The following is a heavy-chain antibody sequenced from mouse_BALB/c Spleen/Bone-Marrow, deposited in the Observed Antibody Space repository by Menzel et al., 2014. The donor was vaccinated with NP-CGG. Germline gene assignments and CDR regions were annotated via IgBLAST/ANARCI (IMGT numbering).Heavy chain of an antibody. CDR3: ARGGNYRFDY. CDR2: IYPGDGDT. J-gene: IGHJ2*01. CDR1: GYAFSSSW. Sequence: QVTLKECGPELVKPGASVKISCKASGYAFSSSWMNWVKQRPGQGLEWIGRIYPGDGDTNYNGKFKGKATLTADKSSSTAYMRLSSLTSVDSAVHFCARGGNYRFDYWGQGTTLTVSS. D-gene: IGHD2-1*01. V-gene: IGHV1-82*01.